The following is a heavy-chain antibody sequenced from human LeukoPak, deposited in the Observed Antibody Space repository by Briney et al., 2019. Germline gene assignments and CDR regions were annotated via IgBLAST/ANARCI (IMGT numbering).Heavy chain of an antibody. V-gene: IGHV3-53*01. J-gene: IGHJ4*02. CDR3: ARSSQWFGPDY. CDR2: IYSGGST. CDR1: GFTVSSNY. D-gene: IGHD3-10*01. Sequence: GGSLRLSCAASGFTVSSNYMSWVRQAPGKGLEWVSVIYSGGSTYYADSVKGRFTISRDNSKNTLYLQMNSLRAEDTAVYYCARSSQWFGPDYWGQGTLVTVSS.